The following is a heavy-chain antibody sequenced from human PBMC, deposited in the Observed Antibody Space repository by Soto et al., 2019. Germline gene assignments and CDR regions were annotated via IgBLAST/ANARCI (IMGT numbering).Heavy chain of an antibody. J-gene: IGHJ4*02. Sequence: QVQLVQSGAELKKPGASVKVSCKASGYTFSNYDMNWVRQATGQGPEWIGWVNPNNGDTGYAQKFQGRVTLTTDISTTTAYMELTSLRSEDTAIYYCAKVSRKGSATDFACWGQGTLITVYS. CDR3: AKVSRKGSATDFAC. CDR2: VNPNNGDT. V-gene: IGHV1-8*01. CDR1: GYTFSNYD. D-gene: IGHD3-10*01.